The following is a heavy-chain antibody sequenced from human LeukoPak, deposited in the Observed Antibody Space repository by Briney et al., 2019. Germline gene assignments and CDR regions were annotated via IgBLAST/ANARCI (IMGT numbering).Heavy chain of an antibody. CDR2: IKQDGSEK. Sequence: GGSLRLSCAASGFTFSSYWMSWVRQAPGKGLEWVANIKQDGSEKYYVDSVKGRFTISRDNAKNSLYLRMNSLRAEDTAVYYCARSYDFWSGYYPALFDYWGQGTLVTVSS. D-gene: IGHD3-3*01. V-gene: IGHV3-7*01. J-gene: IGHJ4*02. CDR3: ARSYDFWSGYYPALFDY. CDR1: GFTFSSYW.